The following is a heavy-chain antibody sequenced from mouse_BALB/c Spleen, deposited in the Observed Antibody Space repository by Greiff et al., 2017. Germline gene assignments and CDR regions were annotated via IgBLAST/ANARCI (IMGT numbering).Heavy chain of an antibody. CDR1: GFYIKDYY. Sequence: EVQLQQSGAELVRPGALVKLSCKASGFYIKDYYMHWVKQRPEQGLEWIGWIDPENGNTIYDPKFQGKASITADTSSNTAYLQPSSLTSEDTAVYYCARADYGSSMDYWGQGTSVTVSS. CDR3: ARADYGSSMDY. CDR2: IDPENGNT. D-gene: IGHD1-1*01. J-gene: IGHJ4*01. V-gene: IGHV14-1*02.